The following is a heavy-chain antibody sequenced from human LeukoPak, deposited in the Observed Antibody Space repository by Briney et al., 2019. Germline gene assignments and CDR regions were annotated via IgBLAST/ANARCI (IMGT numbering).Heavy chain of an antibody. CDR3: AKDLFRWSFDY. Sequence: PGGSLRLSCAASGFGMSGNAMTWVRQAPGKGLEWVSAIHGSDDTTHYADSVKGRFTISRDKSKNTLYLQMSGLRADDTAVYFCAKDLFRWSFDYWGQGTLVTVSS. D-gene: IGHD4-23*01. CDR2: IHGSDDTT. J-gene: IGHJ4*02. CDR1: GFGMSGNA. V-gene: IGHV3-23*01.